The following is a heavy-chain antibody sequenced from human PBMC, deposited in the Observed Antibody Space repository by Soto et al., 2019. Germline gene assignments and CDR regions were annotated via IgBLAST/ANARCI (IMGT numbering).Heavy chain of an antibody. CDR2: MNPNNENT. CDR1: EYIFTNYD. V-gene: IGHV1-8*01. J-gene: IGHJ4*02. CDR3: ARDHIAPTILFDS. D-gene: IGHD5-12*01. Sequence: GASVKVSCKASEYIFTNYDFNWVRQAPGQGPEWMGWMNPNNENTGYAQKFQGRVTMTRDTSISTAYMELSSLRSEDTAVYYCARDHIAPTILFDSWGQGTLVTVSS.